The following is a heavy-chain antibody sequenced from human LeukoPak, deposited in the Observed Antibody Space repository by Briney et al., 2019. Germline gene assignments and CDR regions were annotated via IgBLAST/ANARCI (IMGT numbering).Heavy chain of an antibody. V-gene: IGHV3-66*02. D-gene: IGHD3-22*01. Sequence: QSGGSLRLSCAASGFTVSSNYMSWVRQAPGKGLEWVSVIYSGGSTYYADSVKGRFTISRDNSKNTLYLQMNSLRAEDTAVYYCAREYYDSSGYLPYFDYWGQGTLVTVSS. J-gene: IGHJ4*02. CDR3: AREYYDSSGYLPYFDY. CDR1: GFTVSSNY. CDR2: IYSGGST.